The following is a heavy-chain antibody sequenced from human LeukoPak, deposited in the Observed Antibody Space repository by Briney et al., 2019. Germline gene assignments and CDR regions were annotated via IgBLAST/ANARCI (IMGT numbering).Heavy chain of an antibody. Sequence: GGSLRLSCAASGFTFDDYSMHWVRQAPGKGLEWVSVISWDGALIYYADSVEGRFTISRDNRKNSLYLQMNSLRTEDTALYYCAKELKDNADYGAYYMDVWGKGTTVTVSS. D-gene: IGHD3-16*01. V-gene: IGHV3-43*01. J-gene: IGHJ6*03. CDR3: AKELKDNADYGAYYMDV. CDR2: ISWDGALI. CDR1: GFTFDDYS.